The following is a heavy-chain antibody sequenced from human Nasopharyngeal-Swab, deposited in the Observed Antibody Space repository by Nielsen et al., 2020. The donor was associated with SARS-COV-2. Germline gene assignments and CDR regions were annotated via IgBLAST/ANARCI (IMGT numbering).Heavy chain of an antibody. CDR2: ISGRGGST. V-gene: IGHV3-23*01. CDR3: ARATGYSSSQGDY. J-gene: IGHJ4*02. D-gene: IGHD6-13*01. Sequence: GESLKISCAASGFTFSTYAMSWVRQAPGKGLEWVSAISGRGGSTYYADSVKGRFTISRDNAKNSLYLQMNSLRAEDTAVYYCARATGYSSSQGDYWGQGTLVTVSS. CDR1: GFTFSTYA.